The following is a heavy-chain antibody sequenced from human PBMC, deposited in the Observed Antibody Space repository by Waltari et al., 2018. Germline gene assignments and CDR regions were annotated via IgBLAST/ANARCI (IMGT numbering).Heavy chain of an antibody. Sequence: QVQLQQWGAGLLKPSETLSLTCAVYGGSFSGYYWSWIRQPPGKGLEWIGEINHSGSTNYNPSLKSRVTISVDTSKNQFSLKLSSVTAADTAVYYCARDDYGTGYGMDVWGQGTTVTVSS. D-gene: IGHD4-17*01. V-gene: IGHV4-34*01. CDR1: GGSFSGYY. CDR3: ARDDYGTGYGMDV. J-gene: IGHJ6*02. CDR2: INHSGST.